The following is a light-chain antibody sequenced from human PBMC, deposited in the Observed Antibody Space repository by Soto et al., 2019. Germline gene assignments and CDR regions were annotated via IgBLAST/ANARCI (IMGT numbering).Light chain of an antibody. Sequence: DIQMTQSPSSLSASVGDRVTITCQASQDINTYLNWYQQKPGKAPKLLIYDASKLETGVPSRFSGGGYGTDFNLTVTSMQPEDIATYFCQHYDNLLLTFGGGTKVELK. J-gene: IGKJ4*01. CDR1: QDINTY. CDR3: QHYDNLLLT. CDR2: DAS. V-gene: IGKV1-33*01.